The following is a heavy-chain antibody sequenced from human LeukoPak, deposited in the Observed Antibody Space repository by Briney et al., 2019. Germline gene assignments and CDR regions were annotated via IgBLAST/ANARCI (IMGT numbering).Heavy chain of an antibody. J-gene: IGHJ4*02. Sequence: GGSLRLSCAASGFTVSSNYMTWVRQAPGKGLEWVSVIYSGGSTYYADSVKGRFTISRDKSKNALYLQMNSLRAEDTAIYYCAKDGGGWYTSGWYYFDSWGQGTLVTVSS. CDR3: AKDGGGWYTSGWYYFDS. V-gene: IGHV3-53*01. CDR1: GFTVSSNY. D-gene: IGHD6-19*01. CDR2: IYSGGST.